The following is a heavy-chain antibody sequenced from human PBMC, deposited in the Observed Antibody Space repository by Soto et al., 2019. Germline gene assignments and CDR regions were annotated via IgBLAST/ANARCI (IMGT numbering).Heavy chain of an antibody. V-gene: IGHV1-8*01. Sequence: QVQLVQSGAEVKKPGASVKVSCKASGYTFTSYDINWVRQATGQGLEWMGWMNPNSGNTGYAQKFQGRVTMTRNTSITTAYMELRSLRSADPDVHYCAREMPTRGRDVWGQGTTVTVSS. D-gene: IGHD2-2*01. CDR2: MNPNSGNT. J-gene: IGHJ6*02. CDR1: GYTFTSYD. CDR3: AREMPTRGRDV.